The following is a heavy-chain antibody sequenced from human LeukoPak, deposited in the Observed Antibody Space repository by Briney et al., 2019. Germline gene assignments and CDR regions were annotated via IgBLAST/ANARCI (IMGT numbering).Heavy chain of an antibody. CDR3: AKDMGIAVAGPSMGFDY. V-gene: IGHV3-9*01. CDR2: IGWNSGSI. CDR1: GFTFDDYA. D-gene: IGHD6-19*01. Sequence: GGSLRLSCAASGFTFDDYAMHWVRLAPGKGLEWVSGIGWNSGSIGYADSVKGRFTISRDNAKNSLYLQMNSLRAEDTALYYCAKDMGIAVAGPSMGFDYWGQGTLVTVSS. J-gene: IGHJ4*02.